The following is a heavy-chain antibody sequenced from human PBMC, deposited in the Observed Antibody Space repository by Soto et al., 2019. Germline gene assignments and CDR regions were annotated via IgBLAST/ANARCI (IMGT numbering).Heavy chain of an antibody. J-gene: IGHJ5*02. Sequence: ASVKVSCKASGYTFTSYDINWVRQATGQGLEWMGWMNPNSGNTGYAQKFQGRVTMTRNTSISTAYMELSSLRSEDTAVYYCARAGYCTNGVCYTPWFDPWGQGTLVTVSS. CDR2: MNPNSGNT. V-gene: IGHV1-8*01. D-gene: IGHD2-8*01. CDR1: GYTFTSYD. CDR3: ARAGYCTNGVCYTPWFDP.